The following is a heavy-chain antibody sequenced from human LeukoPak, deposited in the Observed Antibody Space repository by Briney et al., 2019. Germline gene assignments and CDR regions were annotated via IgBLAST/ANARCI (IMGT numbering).Heavy chain of an antibody. D-gene: IGHD1-26*01. CDR3: AKIEVGRFDP. CDR1: GASISSHY. CDR2: IYDRGST. V-gene: IGHV4-59*11. J-gene: IGHJ5*02. Sequence: SETLSLTCTVTGASISSHYWCWIRQTPGTGLEWIGDIYDRGSTTYNPSLKSRVSISVDTSRNQFSLNLRSVTVADTAVYYCAKIEVGRFDPWGQGTLVTVSS.